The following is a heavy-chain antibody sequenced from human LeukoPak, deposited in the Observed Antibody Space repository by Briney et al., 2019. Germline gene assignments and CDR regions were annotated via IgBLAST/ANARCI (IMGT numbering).Heavy chain of an antibody. D-gene: IGHD6-19*01. J-gene: IGHJ4*02. CDR3: ARASAVAGTRDY. Sequence: PGGSLRLSCAASGFSFSTYWMSWVRQAPGKGLEWVANIKPDGSDKYYVDSVKGRFTIPRDNAKNSLYLQMNSLRAEGSVLYYCARASAVAGTRDYWGQGTLVTVSS. CDR2: IKPDGSDK. V-gene: IGHV3-7*01. CDR1: GFSFSTYW.